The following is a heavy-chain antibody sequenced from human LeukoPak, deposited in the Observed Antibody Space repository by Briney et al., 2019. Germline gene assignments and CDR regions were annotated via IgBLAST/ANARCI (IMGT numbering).Heavy chain of an antibody. Sequence: PSETLSLTCTVSGGSISSYYWSWIRQPPGKGLEWIGYIYYSGSTNYNPSLKSRVTISVDTSRNQFSLKLSSVTAADTAMYYCARGWGTYYYDSRGYHTYYFDYWGQGTLVTVSS. CDR3: ARGWGTYYYDSRGYHTYYFDY. J-gene: IGHJ4*02. CDR1: GGSISSYY. V-gene: IGHV4-59*12. CDR2: IYYSGST. D-gene: IGHD3-22*01.